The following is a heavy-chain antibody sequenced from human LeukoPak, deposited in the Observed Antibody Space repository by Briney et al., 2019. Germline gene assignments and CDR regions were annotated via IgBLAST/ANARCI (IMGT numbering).Heavy chain of an antibody. CDR1: GFTVSGNY. CDR2: LYSGGST. D-gene: IGHD1-1*01. CDR3: ARVERRGDHYYGMDV. J-gene: IGHJ6*02. V-gene: IGHV3-66*01. Sequence: GGSLRLSCAASGFTVSGNYMSWVRQAPGKGLEWVSVLYSGGSTYYADSVRGRFTISRDNSKNTLYLQMNSLRAEDTAVYYCARVERRGDHYYGMDVWGQGTTVTVSS.